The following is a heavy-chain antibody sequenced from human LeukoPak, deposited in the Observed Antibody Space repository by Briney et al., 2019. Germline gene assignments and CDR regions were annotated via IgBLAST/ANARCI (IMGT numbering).Heavy chain of an antibody. V-gene: IGHV3-33*01. J-gene: IGHJ5*02. CDR2: IWYDGSNK. Sequence: PGGSLRLSCAASGFXFSSYGIHWVRQAPGKGLEWVAVIWYDGSNKYYADSVKGRSTISRDNSKHTLYLQMNSLRAEDTAVYYCARDRVTSGYLPWGQGTLVTVSS. CDR1: GFXFSSYG. CDR3: ARDRVTSGYLP. D-gene: IGHD3-22*01.